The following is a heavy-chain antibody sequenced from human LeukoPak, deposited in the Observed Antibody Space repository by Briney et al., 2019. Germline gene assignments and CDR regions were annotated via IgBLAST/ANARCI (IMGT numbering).Heavy chain of an antibody. D-gene: IGHD4-11*01. V-gene: IGHV4-39*02. Sequence: SETLSLTCTVSGGPISSSDYYWVWIRQPPGKGLEWIGSIYYSGSTYYNPSLKSRVTISVDTSKNQFSLKLTSVTAADTAVYYCARDLDYPPYNWFDPWGQGTLVTVSS. CDR3: ARDLDYPPYNWFDP. CDR1: GGPISSSDYY. J-gene: IGHJ5*02. CDR2: IYYSGST.